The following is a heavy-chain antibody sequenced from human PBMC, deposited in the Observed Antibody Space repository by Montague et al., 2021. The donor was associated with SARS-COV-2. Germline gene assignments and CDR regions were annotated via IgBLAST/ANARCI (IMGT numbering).Heavy chain of an antibody. V-gene: IGHV3-23*01. J-gene: IGHJ4*02. D-gene: IGHD1-26*01. CDR3: AKSLQVGATTPFDY. CDR1: GFTLDDYG. Sequence: SLRLSCAASGFTLDDYGMSWVRQAPGKGLEWVSSISSSGFATYYADSVKGRFTFSRDNSKNTVTLQMNSLRAEDTAIYYCAKSLQVGATTPFDYWARESWSPSPQ. CDR2: ISSSGFAT.